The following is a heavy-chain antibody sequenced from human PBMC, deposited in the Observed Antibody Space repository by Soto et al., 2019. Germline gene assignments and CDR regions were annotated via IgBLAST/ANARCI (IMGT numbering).Heavy chain of an antibody. CDR1: GFSLSTSGVG. Sequence: ESGPTLVNPTQTLTLTCTFSGFSLSTSGVGVGWIRQPPGKALEWLGIIYWDDDKRYSPSLKSRVTITKDTFKNQLVLTMTNMDPVDTATYYCAHLPWKQLWPRAPVVYWGQGTPVTVS. CDR3: AHLPWKQLWPRAPVVY. J-gene: IGHJ4*02. D-gene: IGHD5-18*01. V-gene: IGHV2-5*02. CDR2: IYWDDDK.